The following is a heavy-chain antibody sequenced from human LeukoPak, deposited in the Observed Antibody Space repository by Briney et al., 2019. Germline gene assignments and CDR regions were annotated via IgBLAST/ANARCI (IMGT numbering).Heavy chain of an antibody. J-gene: IGHJ6*02. CDR3: ARDLGCSSTSCYFGDYYYYGMDV. CDR2: IYSGGST. D-gene: IGHD2-2*01. Sequence: GGSLRLSCAASGFTVSSNYMSWVRQAPGKGLEWVSVIYSGGSTYYADSVTGRFTISRDNSKNTLYLQMNSLRAEDTAVYYCARDLGCSSTSCYFGDYYYYGMDVWGQGTTVTVSS. V-gene: IGHV3-66*01. CDR1: GFTVSSNY.